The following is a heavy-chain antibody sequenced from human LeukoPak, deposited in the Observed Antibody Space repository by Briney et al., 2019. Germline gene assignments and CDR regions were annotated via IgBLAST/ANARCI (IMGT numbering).Heavy chain of an antibody. D-gene: IGHD5-24*01. CDR3: ATLDPGDGHWYFDL. V-gene: IGHV5-51*01. CDR1: GYRFTSYW. Sequence: GESLKISCKDSGYRFTSYWVGWVRQMPGKGLEWMGIIYPGDSDTRYSPSFQGQVTISADKSISTAYLQWSSLKASDTAMYYCATLDPGDGHWYFDLWGRGTLVTVSS. CDR2: IYPGDSDT. J-gene: IGHJ2*01.